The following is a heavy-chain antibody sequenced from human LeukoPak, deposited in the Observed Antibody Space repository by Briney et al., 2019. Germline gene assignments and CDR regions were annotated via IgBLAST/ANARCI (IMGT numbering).Heavy chain of an antibody. CDR2: ISWNSGSI. Sequence: PGGSLRLSCAASVFTFDDYAMPWVRQAPGKGLEWVSGISWNSGSIGYADSVKGRFTISRDNAKNSLYLQMNSLRAEDTALYYCAKDKSNYYYYGMDVWGQGTTVTVSS. J-gene: IGHJ6*02. V-gene: IGHV3-9*01. CDR3: AKDKSNYYYYGMDV. D-gene: IGHD6-6*01. CDR1: VFTFDDYA.